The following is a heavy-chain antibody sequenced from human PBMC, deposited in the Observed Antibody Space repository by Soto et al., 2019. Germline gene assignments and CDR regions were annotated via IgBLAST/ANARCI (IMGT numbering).Heavy chain of an antibody. CDR3: AREKDNYDKNDFAI. J-gene: IGHJ3*02. CDR1: GGTFSSYA. Sequence: QVQLVQSGAEVKKPGSSVKVSCKASGGTFSSYAISWVRQAPGQGLEWMGGIIPIFGTANYAQKFQGRVTXXAXEXXSTAYMELSSLRSEDTAVYYCAREKDNYDKNDFAIWGQGTMVTVSS. CDR2: IIPIFGTA. V-gene: IGHV1-69*12. D-gene: IGHD4-4*01.